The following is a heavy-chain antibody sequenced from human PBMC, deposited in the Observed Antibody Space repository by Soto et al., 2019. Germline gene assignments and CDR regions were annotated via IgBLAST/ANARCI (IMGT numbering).Heavy chain of an antibody. CDR3: ARDVSPGSSGLYFDAFDI. CDR2: IRKDGSQR. D-gene: IGHD6-25*01. CDR1: EFAFSSYW. Sequence: ESGGGLVQPGGSLTLSCAASEFAFSSYWMTWVRQAPGKGLEWVANIRKDGSQRSYLDSVRGRFTISRDNSKNSLYLLMNSLRAEDTALYFCARDVSPGSSGLYFDAFDIWGQGTMVTVSS. V-gene: IGHV3-7*05. J-gene: IGHJ3*02.